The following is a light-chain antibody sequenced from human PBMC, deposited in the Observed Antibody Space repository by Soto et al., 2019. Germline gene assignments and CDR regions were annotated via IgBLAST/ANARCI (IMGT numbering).Light chain of an antibody. V-gene: IGKV3-11*01. CDR3: QQGSNWPPGLT. CDR1: QSVNIY. J-gene: IGKJ4*01. Sequence: EIVMTQSPATLSVSPGERATLSCRASQSVNIYLAWYQQKPGQAPRLLIFGASYRATGIPARFSGSGSGTDFTLTISSLEPEDFAVYYCQQGSNWPPGLTFGGGTKVDIK. CDR2: GAS.